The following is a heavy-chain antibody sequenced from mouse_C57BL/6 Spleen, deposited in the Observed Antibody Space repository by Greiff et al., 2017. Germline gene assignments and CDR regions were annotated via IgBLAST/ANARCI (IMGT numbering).Heavy chain of an antibody. V-gene: IGHV1-82*01. CDR1: GYAFSSSW. J-gene: IGHJ2*01. Sequence: QVQLQQSGPELVKPGASVKISCKASGYAFSSSWMNWVKQRPGKGLEWIGRIYPGDGDTNYNGKFKGKATLTADKSSSTAYMQLSSLTSEDSAVYFCARSRGVPFDYWGQGTTLTVSS. CDR3: ARSRGVPFDY. CDR2: IYPGDGDT.